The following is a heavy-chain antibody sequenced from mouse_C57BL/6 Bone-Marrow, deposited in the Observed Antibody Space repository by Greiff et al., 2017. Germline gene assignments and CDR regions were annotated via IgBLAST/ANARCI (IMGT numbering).Heavy chain of an antibody. CDR3: ARDESLRWLRGPYYYAMDY. D-gene: IGHD2-2*01. J-gene: IGHJ4*01. CDR1: GYTFTSYW. Sequence: QVQLQQPGAELVMPGASVKLSCKASGYTFTSYWMHWVKQRPGQGLEWIGEIDPSDSYTNYNQKFKGKSTLTVDKSSSTAYMQLSSLTSEDSAVYYCARDESLRWLRGPYYYAMDYWGQGTSVTVSS. V-gene: IGHV1-69*01. CDR2: IDPSDSYT.